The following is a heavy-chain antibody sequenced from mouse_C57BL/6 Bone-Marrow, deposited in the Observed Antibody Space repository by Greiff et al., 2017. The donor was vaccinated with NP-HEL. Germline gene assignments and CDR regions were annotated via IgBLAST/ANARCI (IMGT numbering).Heavy chain of an antibody. V-gene: IGHV14-4*01. CDR1: GFNIKDDY. Sequence: EVQGVESGAELVRPGASVKLSCTASGFNIKDDYMHWVKQRPEQGLEWIGWIDPENGDTEYASKFQGKATITADTSSNTAYLQLSSLTSEDTAVYYCTTWILRYAMDYWGQGTSVTVSS. D-gene: IGHD1-1*01. CDR3: TTWILRYAMDY. J-gene: IGHJ4*01. CDR2: IDPENGDT.